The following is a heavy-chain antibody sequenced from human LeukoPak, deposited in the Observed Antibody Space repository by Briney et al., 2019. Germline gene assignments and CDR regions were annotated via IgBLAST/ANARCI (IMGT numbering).Heavy chain of an antibody. Sequence: GGSLRLSCAASGFTFDDYAMHWVRQAPGKGLEWVSLISGDGGSTYYADSVKGRFTISRDNSKNSLYLQMNSLRTEDTALYYCAKDTYYYDSSGCPAMDVWGKGTTVTVSS. D-gene: IGHD3-22*01. V-gene: IGHV3-43*02. CDR3: AKDTYYYDSSGCPAMDV. J-gene: IGHJ6*03. CDR1: GFTFDDYA. CDR2: ISGDGGST.